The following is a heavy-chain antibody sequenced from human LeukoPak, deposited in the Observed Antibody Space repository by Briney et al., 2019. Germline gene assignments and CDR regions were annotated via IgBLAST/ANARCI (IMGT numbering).Heavy chain of an antibody. J-gene: IGHJ4*02. D-gene: IGHD6-19*01. CDR1: GGSISSYY. CDR2: IYYSGST. Sequence: SETLSLTCTVSGGSISSYYWSWIRQPPGKGLEWIGYIYYSGSTNYNPSLKSRVTISVDTSKNQFSLKLSSVTAADTAVYYCARGAGTAIAVTLARYWGQGTLVTVSS. CDR3: ARGAGTAIAVTLARY. V-gene: IGHV4-59*01.